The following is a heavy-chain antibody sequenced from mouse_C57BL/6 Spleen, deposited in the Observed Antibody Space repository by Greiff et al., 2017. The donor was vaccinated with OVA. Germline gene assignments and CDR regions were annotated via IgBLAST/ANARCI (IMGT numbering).Heavy chain of an antibody. J-gene: IGHJ4*01. D-gene: IGHD4-1*01. V-gene: IGHV1-55*01. CDR1: GYTFTSYW. Sequence: VQLQQPGAELVKPGASVKMSCKASGYTFTSYWITWVKQRPGQGLEWIGDIYPGSGSTNYNEKFKSKATLTVDTSSSTAYMQLSSLTSEDSAVYVCARFAGASYYAMDYWGQGTSVTVSS. CDR2: IYPGSGST. CDR3: ARFAGASYYAMDY.